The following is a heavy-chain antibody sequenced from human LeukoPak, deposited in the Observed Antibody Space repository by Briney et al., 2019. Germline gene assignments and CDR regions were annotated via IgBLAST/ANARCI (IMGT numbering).Heavy chain of an antibody. V-gene: IGHV3-23*01. D-gene: IGHD3-16*01. CDR2: MSGSGGST. CDR1: GLTFNSYA. Sequence: PGGCLRLPCAASGLTFNSYALRWVREPPGPGVGGVSAMSGSGGSTYYADSVKGRFTIAKDKSKNTLYLQMTSVGAEDTAVYYCATPSLGPKVAYVIFRFWGQGTLVTVSS. J-gene: IGHJ4*02. CDR3: ATPSLGPKVAYVIFRF.